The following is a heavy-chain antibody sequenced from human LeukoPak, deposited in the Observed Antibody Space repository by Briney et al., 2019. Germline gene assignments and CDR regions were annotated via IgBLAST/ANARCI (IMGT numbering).Heavy chain of an antibody. Sequence: PSETLSLTCTVSGGPVRSYYWSWIREPQSPGKGLEWIGYVHYGGSTNYNPSLKSRVTISMDMSKNQISLRLRSVTAADTAVYYCARWSCGSGGDCHEFDHWGQGTLVTVSS. J-gene: IGHJ4*02. CDR2: VHYGGST. V-gene: IGHV4-59*02. CDR1: GGPVRSYY. CDR3: ARWSCGSGGDCHEFDH. D-gene: IGHD2-21*02.